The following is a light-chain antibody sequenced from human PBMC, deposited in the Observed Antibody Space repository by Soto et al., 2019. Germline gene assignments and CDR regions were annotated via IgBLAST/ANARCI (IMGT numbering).Light chain of an antibody. J-gene: IGKJ2*01. CDR2: GAS. V-gene: IGKV3-15*01. Sequence: EIVMTQSPATLSLSPGERAALSCRASQSINSELAWYQQKPGQPPRLLIYGASTRASGVPARFTGSESGSEFTLTIIGLQSEDFVVYYCQQGHNWPLTFGQGTRLEI. CDR3: QQGHNWPLT. CDR1: QSINSE.